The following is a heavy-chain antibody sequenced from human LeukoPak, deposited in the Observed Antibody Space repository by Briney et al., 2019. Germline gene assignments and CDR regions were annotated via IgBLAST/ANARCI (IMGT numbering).Heavy chain of an antibody. D-gene: IGHD4-11*01. CDR3: ATDNSNYDGAFDI. CDR2: IIPIFGTA. Sequence: SVKVSCKASGGTFSSYAISWVRQAPGQGLEWMGGIIPIFGTANYAQKFQGRVTITADESTSTAYMELSSLRSEDTAVYYCATDNSNYDGAFDIWGQGTMVTVSS. J-gene: IGHJ3*02. V-gene: IGHV1-69*01. CDR1: GGTFSSYA.